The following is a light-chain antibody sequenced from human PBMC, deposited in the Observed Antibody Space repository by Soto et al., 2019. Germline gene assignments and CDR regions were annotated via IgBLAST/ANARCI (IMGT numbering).Light chain of an antibody. CDR2: GAS. V-gene: IGKV3-15*01. CDR1: QSVGSD. CDR3: QQYKNWPPIT. J-gene: IGKJ5*01. Sequence: VMPQSPATLSVSPGDRATLSCRASQSVGSDLAWYQQKRGQAPRLLIYGASTRATGIPARFSGSASGTEFTLTISGLQSEDFAVYYCQQYKNWPPITFGQGTRLEIK.